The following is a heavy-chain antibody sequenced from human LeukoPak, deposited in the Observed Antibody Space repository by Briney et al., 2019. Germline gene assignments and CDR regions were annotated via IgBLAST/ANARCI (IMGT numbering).Heavy chain of an antibody. V-gene: IGHV4-4*07. CDR2: IYTSGST. J-gene: IGHJ4*02. D-gene: IGHD6-19*01. CDR3: ARDRRNGWNLPGD. Sequence: SETLSLTCTVSGGSISSYYWSWIRQPAGKGLEGIGRIYTSGSTNYNPSLKSRVTMSVDTPKNQFSLQLNSVPPEDTAVYYCARDRRNGWNLPGDWGQGTLVTVSS. CDR1: GGSISSYY.